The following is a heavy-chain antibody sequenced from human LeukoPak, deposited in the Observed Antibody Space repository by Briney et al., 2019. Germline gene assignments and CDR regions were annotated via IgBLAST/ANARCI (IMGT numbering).Heavy chain of an antibody. Sequence: SETLSLTCTVSGGSISSYYWSWIRQPAGKGLEWIGRIYTSGSTNYNPSLESRVTMSVDTSKNQFSLKLSSVTAADTAVYYCAARPWGPESGYDDYWGQGTLVTVSS. D-gene: IGHD5-12*01. CDR1: GGSISSYY. V-gene: IGHV4-4*07. CDR2: IYTSGST. CDR3: AARPWGPESGYDDY. J-gene: IGHJ4*02.